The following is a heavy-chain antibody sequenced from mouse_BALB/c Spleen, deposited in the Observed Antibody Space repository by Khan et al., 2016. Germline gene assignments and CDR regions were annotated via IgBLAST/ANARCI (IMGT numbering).Heavy chain of an antibody. V-gene: IGHV5-6-5*01. CDR2: ISTGGST. CDR3: AREDYGNYGDYFDY. J-gene: IGHJ2*01. Sequence: EVELVESGGGLVKPGGSLKLSCAASGFTFSSYAMSWVRQTPEKRLEWVASISTGGSTYYPDSVKGRFTISRDNARNILYLQMSSLRSDDTAMYFCAREDYGNYGDYFDYWGQGTTLTVSS. D-gene: IGHD2-1*01. CDR1: GFTFSSYA.